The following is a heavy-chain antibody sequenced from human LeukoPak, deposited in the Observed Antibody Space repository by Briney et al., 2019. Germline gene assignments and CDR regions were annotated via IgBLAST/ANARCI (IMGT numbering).Heavy chain of an antibody. CDR3: ANKDY. CDR1: GFTFSSYW. V-gene: IGHV3-23*01. CDR2: ISAGGGST. J-gene: IGHJ4*02. Sequence: GGSLRLSCAASGFTFSSYWMTWVRQAPGKGLEWVSAISAGGGSTYYADSVKGRFTISRDNSKNTLYLQMNSLRAEDAAIYYCANKDYWGQGTLVTVSS.